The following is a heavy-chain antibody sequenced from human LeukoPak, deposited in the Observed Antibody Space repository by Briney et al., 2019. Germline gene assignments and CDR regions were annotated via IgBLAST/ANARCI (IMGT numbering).Heavy chain of an antibody. D-gene: IGHD2-21*01. J-gene: IGHJ3*02. Sequence: PSETLSLTCAVYGGSFSGYYWSWIRQPPGKGLEWIGEINHSGSTNYNPSLKSRVTISVDTSKNQSSLKLSSVTAADTAVYYCARGPGGGGDLDAFDIWGQGTIVTVSS. CDR2: INHSGST. CDR1: GGSFSGYY. V-gene: IGHV4-34*01. CDR3: ARGPGGGGDLDAFDI.